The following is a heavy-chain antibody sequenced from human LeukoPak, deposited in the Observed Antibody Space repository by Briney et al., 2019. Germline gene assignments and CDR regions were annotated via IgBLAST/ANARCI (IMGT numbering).Heavy chain of an antibody. CDR3: SRHEAMPGDY. V-gene: IGHV3-73*01. D-gene: IGHD2-2*01. CDR1: GFTLSGAT. CDR2: IRSKANNYAT. J-gene: IGHJ4*02. Sequence: GGSLRLSCAASGFTLSGATMHRVRQASGKGLEWVGHIRSKANNYATAYAASVKGRFTIPRDDSKNTAYPQMNSLKTEDTAVYYCSRHEAMPGDYWGQGTLVTVSS.